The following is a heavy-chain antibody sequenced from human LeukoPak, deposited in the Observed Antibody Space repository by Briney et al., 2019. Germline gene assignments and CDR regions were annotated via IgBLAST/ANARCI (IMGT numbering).Heavy chain of an antibody. Sequence: GGSLRLSCAASGFTFSSYWMSWVRQTPGKGLEWVANIKQDGSDKYYVDSEKGRFTISRDNAKNSLYLQMSSLRAEDTAVYYCARDYCCSTSCHDVFDIWGQGTMVTVSS. CDR2: IKQDGSDK. J-gene: IGHJ3*02. V-gene: IGHV3-7*01. D-gene: IGHD2-2*01. CDR3: ARDYCCSTSCHDVFDI. CDR1: GFTFSSYW.